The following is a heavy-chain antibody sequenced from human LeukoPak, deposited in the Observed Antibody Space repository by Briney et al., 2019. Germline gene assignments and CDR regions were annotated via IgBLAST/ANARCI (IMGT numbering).Heavy chain of an antibody. J-gene: IGHJ4*02. D-gene: IGHD5-18*01. CDR2: IYQSGTT. V-gene: IGHV4-61*08. CDR3: ARDWAAMVYLDS. Sequence: SETLPLTCTVSGGSVSRGGHYWSWIRQPPGKGLERIGYIYQSGTTNYNPSLKSRVTLSVDKSKNQCSLKLSSVTAADTAVYYCARDWAAMVYLDSWGQGTLVTVSS. CDR1: GGSVSRGGHY.